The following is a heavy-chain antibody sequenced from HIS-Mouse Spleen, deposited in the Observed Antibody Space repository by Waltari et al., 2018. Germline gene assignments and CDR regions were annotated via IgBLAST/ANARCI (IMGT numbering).Heavy chain of an antibody. V-gene: IGHV4-39*07. Sequence: QLQLQESGPGLVKPSETLSLTCTVSGGSISSSSYYWGWIRQPPGKGLEWIGSIYYRGSTYYNPSLKSRVTISVDTSKNQFSLKLSSVTAADTAMYYCAREIPYSSSWYDWYFDLWGRGTLVTVSS. J-gene: IGHJ2*01. CDR1: GGSISSSSYY. CDR2: IYYRGST. D-gene: IGHD6-13*01. CDR3: AREIPYSSSWYDWYFDL.